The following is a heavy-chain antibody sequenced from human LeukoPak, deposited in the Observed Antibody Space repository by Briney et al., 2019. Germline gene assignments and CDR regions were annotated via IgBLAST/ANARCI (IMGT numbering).Heavy chain of an antibody. Sequence: QPGGSLRLSCAASGFTFSSYDMHWVRQATGKGLEWVSAIGTAGDTYYPGSVKGRFTISRENAKNSLYLQMNSLSAGDTAVYYCVRVATGFSAFDIWGQGTMVTVSS. J-gene: IGHJ3*02. CDR3: VRVATGFSAFDI. CDR1: GFTFSSYD. CDR2: IGTAGDT. V-gene: IGHV3-13*04.